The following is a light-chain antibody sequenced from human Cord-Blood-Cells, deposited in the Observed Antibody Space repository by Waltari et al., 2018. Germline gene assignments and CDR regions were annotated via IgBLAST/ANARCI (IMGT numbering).Light chain of an antibody. CDR2: AAS. Sequence: AIRMTPSPSSFSASTGDRVTITCRASQGISSYLAWYQQKPGKAPKLLIYAASTFQSGVPSRFSGSGSGTDFTLTISCLQSEDFATYYCQQYYSYPLTFGPGTKVDIK. V-gene: IGKV1-8*01. CDR1: QGISSY. J-gene: IGKJ3*01. CDR3: QQYYSYPLT.